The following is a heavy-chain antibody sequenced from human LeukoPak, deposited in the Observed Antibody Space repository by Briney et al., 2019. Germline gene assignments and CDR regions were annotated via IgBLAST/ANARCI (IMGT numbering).Heavy chain of an antibody. V-gene: IGHV3-74*01. CDR2: INSDGSST. CDR3: ARAVAGPYYYYGMDV. D-gene: IGHD6-19*01. J-gene: IGHJ6*02. Sequence: GGSLRLSCAASGFTFSSYWMHWVRQAPGKGLVWVSRINSDGSSTSYADSVKGRFTISRDNAKNTLYLQMNSLRAEDTAVYYCARAVAGPYYYYGMDVWGQGATVTVCS. CDR1: GFTFSSYW.